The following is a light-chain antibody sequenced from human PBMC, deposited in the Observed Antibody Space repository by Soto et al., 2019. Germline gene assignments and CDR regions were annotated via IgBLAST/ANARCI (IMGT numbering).Light chain of an antibody. CDR2: GNS. V-gene: IGLV1-40*01. J-gene: IGLJ2*01. Sequence: QSALTQPPSVSGAPGQRVTISCTGSSSNIGAGYDVHWYQQLPGTAPKLLIYGNSNRPSGVPDRFSGSKSGTSASLAITGLQAEDEADYYCQSYDSSRRGSVFGGGTKLTVL. CDR1: SSNIGAGYD. CDR3: QSYDSSRRGSV.